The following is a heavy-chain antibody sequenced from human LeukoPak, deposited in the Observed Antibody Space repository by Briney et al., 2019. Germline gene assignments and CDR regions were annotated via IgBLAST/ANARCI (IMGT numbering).Heavy chain of an antibody. CDR1: GGSVSSGSYY. J-gene: IGHJ6*04. D-gene: IGHD5-24*01. Sequence: TSETLSLTCTVSGGSVSSGSYYWSWIRQPPGKGLEWVGYIYHSGSTNYNPSLKSRVTISVDTSKNQFSLKVTSVTAADTAVYYCARDRGYTVPCYYGMDVWGKGTTVTVSS. CDR3: ARDRGYTVPCYYGMDV. CDR2: IYHSGST. V-gene: IGHV4-61*01.